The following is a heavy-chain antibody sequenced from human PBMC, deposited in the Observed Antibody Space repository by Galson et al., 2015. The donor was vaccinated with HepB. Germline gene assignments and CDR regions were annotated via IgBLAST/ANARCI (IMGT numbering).Heavy chain of an antibody. J-gene: IGHJ3*02. V-gene: IGHV3-74*01. CDR1: GFTFSNYW. CDR3: ASHLPIFGVVIARLGGGAFDI. CDR2: INSNSDGSSI. D-gene: IGHD3-3*02. Sequence: SLRLSCAASGFTFSNYWMHWVRQAPGKGLVWVSRINSNSDGSSITYADSVKGRFTISRDNAKDTLYLQMSSLRGEDTAVYYCASHLPIFGVVIARLGGGAFDIWGQGTMVTVSS.